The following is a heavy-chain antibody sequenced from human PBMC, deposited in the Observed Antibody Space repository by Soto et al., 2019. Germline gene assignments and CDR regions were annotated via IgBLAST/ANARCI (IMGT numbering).Heavy chain of an antibody. Sequence: EVQLVESGGGLVKPGGSLRLSCAASGFTFSSYSMNWVRQAPGKGLEWVSSISSSSSYIYYADSVKGRFTISRDHAKNSLYLQMNSLRAEDTAVYYCARVGGYYYYYMDVWGKGTTVTVSS. CDR2: ISSSSSYI. V-gene: IGHV3-21*01. CDR3: ARVGGYYYYYMDV. D-gene: IGHD2-15*01. CDR1: GFTFSSYS. J-gene: IGHJ6*03.